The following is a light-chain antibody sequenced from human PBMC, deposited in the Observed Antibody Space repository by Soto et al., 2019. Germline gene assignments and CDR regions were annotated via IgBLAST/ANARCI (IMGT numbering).Light chain of an antibody. CDR3: QQCGSSPWT. V-gene: IGKV3-20*01. Sequence: EIGLTQSPGTLSLSPGERATLSCRASQSVSSYYLAWYQQKPGQAPRLLIYAGSSRATGIPDRFSGGGSGTDFTRTISRLEPEDFAVYYCQQCGSSPWTFGQGTKVEIK. J-gene: IGKJ1*01. CDR2: AGS. CDR1: QSVSSYY.